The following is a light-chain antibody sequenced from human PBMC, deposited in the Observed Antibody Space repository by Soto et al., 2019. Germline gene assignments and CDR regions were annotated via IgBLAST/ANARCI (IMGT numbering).Light chain of an antibody. J-gene: IGLJ1*01. CDR3: SSVAGGHFV. V-gene: IGLV2-8*01. CDR2: EVS. CDR1: SSDVGYYNY. Sequence: QSVLTQPPFASGSPGQSVTISCTGTSSDVGYYNYVSWYQQHPGRAPKLMIYEVSERPSGVPARFSASKSGNTAYLTVSGLQAEDEADYYCSSVAGGHFVFGTGTSSPS.